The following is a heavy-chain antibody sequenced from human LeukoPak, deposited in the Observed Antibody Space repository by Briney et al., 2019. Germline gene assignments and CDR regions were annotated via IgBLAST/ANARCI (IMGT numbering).Heavy chain of an antibody. D-gene: IGHD6-13*01. J-gene: IGHJ5*02. CDR2: IYPGDSDT. Sequence: GESLKISCKGSGYSFTSYWIGWVRQMPGKGLEWMGIIYPGDSDTRYSPSFQGQVTISAVKSISTAYLQWSSLKASDTAMYYWARLLGGKAAAGIRWFPPGGQGTLVTVSS. V-gene: IGHV5-51*01. CDR3: ARLLGGKAAAGIRWFPP. CDR1: GYSFTSYW.